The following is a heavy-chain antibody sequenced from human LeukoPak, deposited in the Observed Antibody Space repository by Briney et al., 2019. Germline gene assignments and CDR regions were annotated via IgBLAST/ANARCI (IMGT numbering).Heavy chain of an antibody. J-gene: IGHJ4*02. CDR3: ASPLGYCSSTSCQFDY. D-gene: IGHD2-2*01. Sequence: PGGSLRLSCVVSGFTFSDYAMSWVRQAPEKGLEWVSAISGSGGSTYYADSVKGRFTISRDNSKNTLYLQMNSLRAEDTAVYYCASPLGYCSSTSCQFDYWGQGTLVTVSS. CDR1: GFTFSDYA. CDR2: ISGSGGST. V-gene: IGHV3-23*01.